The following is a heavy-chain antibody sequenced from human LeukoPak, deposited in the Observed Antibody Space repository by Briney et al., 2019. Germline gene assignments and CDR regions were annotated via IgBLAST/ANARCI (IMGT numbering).Heavy chain of an antibody. V-gene: IGHV3-21*06. CDR2: ISPSSGYI. D-gene: IGHD4-17*01. Sequence: GGSLRLSCAASGFTFSSYSMNWVRQAPGKGLEWVSSISPSSGYIYYADSVKGRFTISRDDAKNSLRLQMNSLRAEDTAVYYCARGGVTTYGYEFWGRGAPVTVSS. CDR3: ARGGVTTYGYEF. CDR1: GFTFSSYS. J-gene: IGHJ4*02.